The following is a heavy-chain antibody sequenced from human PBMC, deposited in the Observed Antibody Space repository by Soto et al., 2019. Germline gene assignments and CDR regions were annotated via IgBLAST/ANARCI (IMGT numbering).Heavy chain of an antibody. J-gene: IGHJ4*02. D-gene: IGHD2-2*01. CDR3: ARHFGQGYCASTSCSDFDS. Sequence: TLSLTCTVSGDSLSTSTYYWGWIRQPPGKGLEWIGSIYYSGSTYYNPSLKSRVTISADTSNTQFSLKLTSVTAADTAVYYCARHFGQGYCASTSCSDFDSWGQGSMVTVSS. CDR2: IYYSGST. V-gene: IGHV4-39*01. CDR1: GDSLSTSTYY.